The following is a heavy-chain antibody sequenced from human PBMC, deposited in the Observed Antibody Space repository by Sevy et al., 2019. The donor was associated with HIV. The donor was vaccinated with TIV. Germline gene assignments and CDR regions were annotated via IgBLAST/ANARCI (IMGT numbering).Heavy chain of an antibody. CDR1: GFTFSNYG. CDR2: IWYDGNER. J-gene: IGHJ4*02. Sequence: GGSLRLSCRVSGFTFSNYGMHWVRQAPGKGLEWVALIWYDGNERFYADSVKGRFTISRDNAKNSLYLQMNSLGAGDTAVYYCARGGGPTLRTYDFWGQGTLVTVSS. V-gene: IGHV3-33*01. D-gene: IGHD2-8*01. CDR3: ARGGGPTLRTYDF.